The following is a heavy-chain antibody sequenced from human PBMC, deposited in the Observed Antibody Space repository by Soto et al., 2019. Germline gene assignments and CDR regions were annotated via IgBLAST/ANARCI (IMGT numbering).Heavy chain of an antibody. V-gene: IGHV3-15*01. Sequence: EVQLMESGGGLVKPGESLRLSCAASGFTFSNAWMSWVRQAPGKGLEWVGRIISKSDGGSTDYTAPVKGRFTISRDDSKNTLFLQMNSLKTEDTAVYYCATPRATGIFDSWGQGTLVTVSS. D-gene: IGHD1-1*01. CDR3: ATPRATGIFDS. CDR1: GFTFSNAW. J-gene: IGHJ4*02. CDR2: IISKSDGGST.